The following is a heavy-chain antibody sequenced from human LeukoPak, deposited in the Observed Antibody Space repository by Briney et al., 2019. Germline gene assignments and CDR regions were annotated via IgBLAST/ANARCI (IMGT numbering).Heavy chain of an antibody. J-gene: IGHJ5*02. V-gene: IGHV4-59*01. CDR3: ARDRYSRFDP. D-gene: IGHD3-9*01. Sequence: SETLSLTCTVSGGSISSYYWSWIRQPPGKGLEWIGYIYYSGSTNYNPSLKSRVTISVDTSKNQFSLKLSSVTAADAAVYYCARDRYSRFDPWGQGTLVTVSS. CDR2: IYYSGST. CDR1: GGSISSYY.